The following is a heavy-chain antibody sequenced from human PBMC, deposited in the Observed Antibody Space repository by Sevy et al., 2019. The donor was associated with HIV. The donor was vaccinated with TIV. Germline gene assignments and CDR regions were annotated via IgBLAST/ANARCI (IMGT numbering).Heavy chain of an antibody. D-gene: IGHD6-13*01. J-gene: IGHJ3*02. CDR3: TRDRSPQPYTSSWYRGYDAFDI. CDR2: IRGKGYGGTT. Sequence: GGSLRLSCTASGFTFGDYAMSWFRQAPGKGLEWVGFIRGKGYGGTTEYAASVKGRFTISRDDSKSIAYLQMNSLKTEDTALYYCTRDRSPQPYTSSWYRGYDAFDIWGQRTMVTVSS. V-gene: IGHV3-49*03. CDR1: GFTFGDYA.